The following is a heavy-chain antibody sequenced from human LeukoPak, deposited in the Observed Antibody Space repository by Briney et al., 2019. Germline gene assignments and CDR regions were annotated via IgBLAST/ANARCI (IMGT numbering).Heavy chain of an antibody. CDR1: GFTFSSYA. CDR2: ISGSGANT. Sequence: GGSLRLSCAASGFTFSSYAMSWVRQAPGKGLEWVSVISGSGANTYYADSVKGRFTISRDNSKNTLYLQMNSLRAEDTAVFFCAKSLTTVKRGNFDPWGQGALVTVSS. V-gene: IGHV3-23*01. J-gene: IGHJ5*02. CDR3: AKSLTTVKRGNFDP. D-gene: IGHD4-17*01.